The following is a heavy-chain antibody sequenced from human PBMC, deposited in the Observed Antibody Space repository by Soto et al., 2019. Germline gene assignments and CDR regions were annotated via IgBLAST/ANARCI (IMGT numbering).Heavy chain of an antibody. Sequence: QVQLQESGPGLVKPSQTLSLTCPVSGGSISSGNYYWSWIRQPPGKGLEWIGFISYSGSTYYSASLKSRFTISVDTSKNQFSLNLSFVTAADTAVYYCATMGTPATGLYYFDYWGQGTLVTVSS. D-gene: IGHD1-7*01. CDR2: ISYSGST. CDR3: ATMGTPATGLYYFDY. CDR1: GGSISSGNYY. J-gene: IGHJ4*02. V-gene: IGHV4-30-4*01.